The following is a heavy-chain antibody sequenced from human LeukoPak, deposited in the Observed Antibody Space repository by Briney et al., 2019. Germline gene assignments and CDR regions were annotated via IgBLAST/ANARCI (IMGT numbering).Heavy chain of an antibody. J-gene: IGHJ6*02. CDR3: ARQQYYYDNSGSWFYYYGMDV. Sequence: PSETLSLTCTVSGGSISGYFWRWIRQPPGKGREWSGYIYYCGSANYNPSLKSRVTISVDTSKNQFSLKLSSVTAADTALYYCARQQYYYDNSGSWFYYYGMDVWGPGTTVTVSS. CDR1: GGSISGYF. D-gene: IGHD3-22*01. V-gene: IGHV4-59*08. CDR2: IYYCGSA.